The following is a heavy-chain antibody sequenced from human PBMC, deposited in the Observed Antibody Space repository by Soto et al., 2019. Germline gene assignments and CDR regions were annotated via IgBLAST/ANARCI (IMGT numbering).Heavy chain of an antibody. D-gene: IGHD3-10*01. J-gene: IGHJ5*02. CDR1: GNSVSSNSAA. Sequence: SQTLSLTCAISGNSVSSNSAAWQCIRQSPSRGLEWLGRTYYRSKWYTDYAVSVKTRITISPDISKNQFSLQLNSVTPEDTAVYYLTVVYCSGIGGCFDPWGKGTLVTVDS. CDR3: TVVYCSGIGGCFDP. V-gene: IGHV6-1*01. CDR2: TYYRSKWYT.